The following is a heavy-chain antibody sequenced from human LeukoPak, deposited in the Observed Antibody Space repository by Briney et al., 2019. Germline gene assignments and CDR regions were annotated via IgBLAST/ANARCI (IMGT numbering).Heavy chain of an antibody. V-gene: IGHV3-23*01. J-gene: IGHJ3*02. CDR3: AKDTDFWSGSVAFDI. CDR1: GFPFSSRA. Sequence: GGSLRLSCAASGFPFSSRAMSWVRQAPGKGLEWVSAISGSGGSTYYADSVEGRFTISRDNSKNTLYLQMNSLRAEDTAVYYCAKDTDFWSGSVAFDIWGQGTMVTVSS. D-gene: IGHD3-3*01. CDR2: ISGSGGST.